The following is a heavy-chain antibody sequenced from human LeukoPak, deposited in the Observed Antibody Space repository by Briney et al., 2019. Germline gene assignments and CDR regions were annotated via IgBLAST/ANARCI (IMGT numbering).Heavy chain of an antibody. D-gene: IGHD6-19*01. CDR1: GFTFISYT. J-gene: IGHJ4*02. CDR2: ISYDGSNK. CDR3: ARGGVYSSGSYYLYYFDY. V-gene: IGHV3-30-3*01. Sequence: GRSLRLSCTASGFTFISYTMHWVRQAPGKGLEWVAVISYDGSNKYYADSVKGRFTISRDNSKSTLYLEMNSLRAEDTAVYYCARGGVYSSGSYYLYYFDYWGQGTLVTVSP.